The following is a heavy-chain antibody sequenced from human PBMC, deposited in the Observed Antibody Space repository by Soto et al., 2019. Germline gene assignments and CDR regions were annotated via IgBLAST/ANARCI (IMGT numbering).Heavy chain of an antibody. CDR1: GFTFSNYA. D-gene: IGHD2-15*01. CDR2: VDGDGVSA. Sequence: EVQLLGSGGGLAQPGGSLRLSCATAGFTFSNYAMTWVRQAPGKGLEWVSTVDGDGVSAYYADSVKDRFITTRDNSRSTVYLRMNTLRADDTAVYYCGRDQRVEYWDQGIRVTVSS. CDR3: GRDQRVEY. J-gene: IGHJ4*02. V-gene: IGHV3-23*01.